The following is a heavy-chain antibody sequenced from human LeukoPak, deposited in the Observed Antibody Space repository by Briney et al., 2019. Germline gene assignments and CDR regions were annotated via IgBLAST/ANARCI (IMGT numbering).Heavy chain of an antibody. J-gene: IGHJ5*02. V-gene: IGHV4-30-4*01. Sequence: PSETLSLTCTVSDGSISSGDYYWSWIRQPPGKGLEWIGYIYYSGSTYYNPSLKSRVTISVDTSKNQFSLKLSSVTAADTAVYYCARVGGCSSTSCYWFDPWGQGTLVTVSS. CDR3: ARVGGCSSTSCYWFDP. CDR1: DGSISSGDYY. CDR2: IYYSGST. D-gene: IGHD2-2*01.